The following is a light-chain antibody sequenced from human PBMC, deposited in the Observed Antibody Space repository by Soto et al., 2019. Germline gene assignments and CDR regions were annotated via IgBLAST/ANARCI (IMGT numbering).Light chain of an antibody. CDR1: XGVSNW. Sequence: DIQMXXXXXXXXASVGDRVTXTCRASXGVSNWLAWYQQKPGKAPKLLIYAASTLRSGVPSRFRGSGSGTDFTFTISSLQPEDFATYYCQQANSFPYTFGQGTKLEIK. V-gene: IGKV1-12*01. J-gene: IGKJ2*01. CDR3: QQANSFPYT. CDR2: AAS.